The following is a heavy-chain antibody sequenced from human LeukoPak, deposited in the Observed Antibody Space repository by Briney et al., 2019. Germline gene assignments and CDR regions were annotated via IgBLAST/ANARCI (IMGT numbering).Heavy chain of an antibody. D-gene: IGHD1-20*01. J-gene: IGHJ3*02. Sequence: GGSLRLSCAASGLTFSSYSMNWVRQAPGKGLEWVSYISSSSSTIYYADSVKGRFTISRDNAKNSLYLQMNSLRAEDTAVYYCAREAITGSLRAFDIWGQGTMVTVSS. CDR2: ISSSSSTI. CDR3: AREAITGSLRAFDI. V-gene: IGHV3-48*04. CDR1: GLTFSSYS.